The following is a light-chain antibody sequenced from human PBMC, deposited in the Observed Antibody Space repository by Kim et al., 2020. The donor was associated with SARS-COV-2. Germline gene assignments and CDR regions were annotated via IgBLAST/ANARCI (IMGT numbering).Light chain of an antibody. V-gene: IGLV1-44*01. CDR2: NNN. CDR3: AAWDDSLNGSV. Sequence: GQTSTISWSGSSSNIGSNAVNRNQPRPGTAPKLLMYNNNQRPSGVPDRFSGSKSGTSASLAISGLQSEDEADYYCAAWDDSLNGSVFGTGTKVTVL. J-gene: IGLJ1*01. CDR1: SSNIGSNA.